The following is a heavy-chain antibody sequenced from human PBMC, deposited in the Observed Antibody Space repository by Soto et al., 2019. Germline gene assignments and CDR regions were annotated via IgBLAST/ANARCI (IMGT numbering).Heavy chain of an antibody. J-gene: IGHJ4*02. V-gene: IGHV4-30-2*01. CDR2: ILHTGGT. Sequence: LSLTFAVSGCSISGGGFSWSWIRQPPGKGLEWIGYILHTGGTQYNPSLKSRVSMSVDKSKNQFSLHLTSVTAADTAVYYCARLQFGEGFDYWGQGALVTVSS. CDR1: GCSISGGGFS. CDR3: ARLQFGEGFDY. D-gene: IGHD3-10*01.